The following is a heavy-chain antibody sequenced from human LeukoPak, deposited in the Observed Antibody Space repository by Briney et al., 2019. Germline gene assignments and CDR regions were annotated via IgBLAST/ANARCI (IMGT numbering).Heavy chain of an antibody. V-gene: IGHV4-59*12. D-gene: IGHD4-23*01. J-gene: IGHJ4*02. Sequence: SQTLSLTCTVSGGSISTYYWSWIRQPPGKGLEWLGYVYHSGSTNYNPSLKSRVTMSVDTSKNHLSLKLSSVTAADTAVYYCAREGDGGLPYRFDYWGQGTLVTVSS. CDR2: VYHSGST. CDR1: GGSISTYY. CDR3: AREGDGGLPYRFDY.